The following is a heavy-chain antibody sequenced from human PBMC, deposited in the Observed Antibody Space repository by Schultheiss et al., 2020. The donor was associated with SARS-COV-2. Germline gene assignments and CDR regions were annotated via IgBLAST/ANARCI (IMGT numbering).Heavy chain of an antibody. Sequence: ASVKVSCKASGGTFSSYTISWVRQAPGQGLEWMGWINPNSGGTNYAQKFQGRVTMTRDTSISTAYMELSRLRSDDTTVYYCARDSEDSSGYPDYWGQGTLVTVSS. CDR2: INPNSGGT. D-gene: IGHD3-22*01. J-gene: IGHJ4*02. CDR1: GGTFSSYT. CDR3: ARDSEDSSGYPDY. V-gene: IGHV1-2*02.